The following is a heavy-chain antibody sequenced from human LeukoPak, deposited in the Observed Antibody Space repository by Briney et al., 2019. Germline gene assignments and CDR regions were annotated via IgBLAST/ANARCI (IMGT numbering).Heavy chain of an antibody. V-gene: IGHV4-34*01. D-gene: IGHD3-10*01. Sequence: SEILSLTCAVHGGSFSCYYFTWIRQPPGHGLDLIGVFNLIGSTNYNPSLKSRVTISVDTSKDQFSLKLSSVTAADTAVYYCARSSLLWFGELSWYNWFDPWGQGTLVTVSS. J-gene: IGHJ5*02. CDR3: ARSSLLWFGELSWYNWFDP. CDR1: GGSFSCYY. CDR2: FNLIGST.